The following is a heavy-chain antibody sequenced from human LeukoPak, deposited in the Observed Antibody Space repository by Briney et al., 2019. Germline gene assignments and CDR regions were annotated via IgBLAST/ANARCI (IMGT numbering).Heavy chain of an antibody. D-gene: IGHD3-22*01. V-gene: IGHV3-30-3*01. CDR2: MSYDEGDK. J-gene: IGHJ4*02. CDR3: AGSRRSGYYSYFTY. CDR1: GFSFSSHA. Sequence: PGGSLRLSCAVSGFSFSSHAMHWVRQAPGKGLEWVAAMSYDEGDKHYADSVKGRFTISIDNSKNMLYLQMDSLRAEDTAVYYCAGSRRSGYYSYFTYWGQETLVTVS.